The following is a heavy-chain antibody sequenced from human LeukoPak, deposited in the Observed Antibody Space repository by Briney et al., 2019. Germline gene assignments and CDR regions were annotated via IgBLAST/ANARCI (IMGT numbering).Heavy chain of an antibody. CDR3: AREVGAPASDAFDI. Sequence: ASVKVSCKASGYTFTGYYMHWVRQAPGQGLEWMGWINPNSGGTNYAQKFQGRVTMTRDTSISTAYMELSRLRSDDTAVYYCAREVGAPASDAFDIWGQGTMVTVSS. CDR2: INPNSGGT. J-gene: IGHJ3*02. D-gene: IGHD1-26*01. CDR1: GYTFTGYY. V-gene: IGHV1-2*02.